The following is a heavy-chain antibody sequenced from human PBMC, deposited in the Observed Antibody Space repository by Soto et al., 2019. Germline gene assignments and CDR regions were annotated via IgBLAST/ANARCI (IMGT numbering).Heavy chain of an antibody. J-gene: IGHJ1*01. CDR2: INHSGTV. D-gene: IGHD3-10*01. Sequence: QVHLQQWGAGLLKPSETLSLTCAVNGGAFNGYYWTWIRLSPGKGLQWIGEINHSGTVDYNPSVKSRVTFSIDTSKKQFSLTLTSVTAADTAVYYCERAGAALVRGSIGGVEDWGQGTLVTVSS. V-gene: IGHV4-34*01. CDR3: ERAGAALVRGSIGGVED. CDR1: GGAFNGYY.